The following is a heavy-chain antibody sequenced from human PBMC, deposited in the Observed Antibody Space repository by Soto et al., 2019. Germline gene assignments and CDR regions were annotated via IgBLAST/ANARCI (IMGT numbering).Heavy chain of an antibody. D-gene: IGHD3-10*01. Sequence: SLRLSCAASGFTFDDYAMHWVRQAPGKGLEWVSGISWNSGSIGYADSVKGRFTISRDNAKNSLYLQMNSLRAEDTALYYCAKDMGGSGRGGYWGQGTLVTVSS. J-gene: IGHJ4*02. V-gene: IGHV3-9*01. CDR1: GFTFDDYA. CDR2: ISWNSGSI. CDR3: AKDMGGSGRGGY.